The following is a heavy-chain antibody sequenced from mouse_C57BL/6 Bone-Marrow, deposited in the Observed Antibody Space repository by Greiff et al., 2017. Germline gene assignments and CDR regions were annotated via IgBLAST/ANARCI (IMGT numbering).Heavy chain of an antibody. D-gene: IGHD1-1*01. CDR3: ARSENPYYGSRAWFAY. CDR2: INPNNGGT. CDR1: GYTFTDYY. J-gene: IGHJ3*01. Sequence: VQLQQSGPELVKPGASVKISCKASGYTFTDYYMNWVKQSHGKSLEWIGDINPNNGGTSYNQKFKGKATLTVDKSSSTAYMELRSLTSEDSAVYYCARSENPYYGSRAWFAYWGQGTLVTVSA. V-gene: IGHV1-26*01.